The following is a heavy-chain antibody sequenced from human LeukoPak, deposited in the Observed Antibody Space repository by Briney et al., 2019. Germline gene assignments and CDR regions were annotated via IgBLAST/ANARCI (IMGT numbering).Heavy chain of an antibody. V-gene: IGHV3-23*01. CDR1: GFTFSSYA. CDR2: ISGSGGST. CDR3: AKDLGGSGSYYDYYFDY. Sequence: GGSLRLSCAASGFTFSSYAMSWVRQAPAKGLEWVSAISGSGGSTYYADSVKGRFTISRDNSKNTLYLQMNSLRAEDTAVYYCAKDLGGSGSYYDYYFDYWGQGTLVTVSS. D-gene: IGHD3-10*01. J-gene: IGHJ4*02.